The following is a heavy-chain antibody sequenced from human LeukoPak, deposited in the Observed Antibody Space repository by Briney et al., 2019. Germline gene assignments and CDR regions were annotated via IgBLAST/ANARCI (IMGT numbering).Heavy chain of an antibody. V-gene: IGHV4-59*01. CDR3: VRGPYGASISKWFDP. CDR2: IYYSGDT. J-gene: IGHJ5*02. Sequence: PSETLSLTCTVSRGSISGYSWSWIRQSPGGGLEWIGYIYYSGDTAYNPSLRSRVTMSVDASKNQFSLQLRSMTTADTAVYYCVRGPYGASISKWFDPWGQGTQVIVSP. D-gene: IGHD4/OR15-4a*01. CDR1: RGSISGYS.